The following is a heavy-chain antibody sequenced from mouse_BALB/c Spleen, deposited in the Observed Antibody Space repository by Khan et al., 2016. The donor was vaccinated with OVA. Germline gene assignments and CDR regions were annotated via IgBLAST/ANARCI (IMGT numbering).Heavy chain of an antibody. V-gene: IGHV9-3-1*01. J-gene: IGHJ3*01. CDR2: INTYTGEP. CDR3: ARSNGNYWFAY. CDR1: GYTFTNYG. Sequence: QIQLVQSGPELKKPGETVKISCKASGYTFTNYGMNWVKQAPGKGLKWMGWINTYTGEPTYADDFKGRFAFSLETSASTAYLQINNLKNEDTATXSSARSNGNYWFAYWGQGTLVTVSA. D-gene: IGHD2-1*01.